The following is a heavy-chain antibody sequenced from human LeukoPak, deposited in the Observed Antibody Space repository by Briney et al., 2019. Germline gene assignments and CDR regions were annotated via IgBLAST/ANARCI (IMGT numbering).Heavy chain of an antibody. CDR3: ARDILLWFGEEGDY. J-gene: IGHJ4*02. CDR2: ISSSSYV. D-gene: IGHD3-10*01. V-gene: IGHV3-21*01. CDR1: GFTFSSYS. Sequence: PGGSLRPSCAASGFTFSSYSMNWVRQAPGKGLEWVSSISSSSYVYYADSVKGRFTISRDNAKNSLYLQMNSLRAEDTAVYYCARDILLWFGEEGDYWGQGTLVTVSS.